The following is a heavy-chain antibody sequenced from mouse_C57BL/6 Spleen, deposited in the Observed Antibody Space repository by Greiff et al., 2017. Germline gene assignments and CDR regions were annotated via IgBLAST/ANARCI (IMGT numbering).Heavy chain of an antibody. CDR1: GYTFTDYE. Sequence: VKLQESGAELVRPGASVTLSCKASGYTFTDYEMHWVKQTPVHGLEWIGAIDPETGGTAYNQKFKGKAILTADKSSSTAYMELRSLTSEDSAVYYRTRRPYAMEYWGQGTSVTVSS. CDR2: IDPETGGT. V-gene: IGHV1-15*01. CDR3: TRRPYAMEY. J-gene: IGHJ4*01.